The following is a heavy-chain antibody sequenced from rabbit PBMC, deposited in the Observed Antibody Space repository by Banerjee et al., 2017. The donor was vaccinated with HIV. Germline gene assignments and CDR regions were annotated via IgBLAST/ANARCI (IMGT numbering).Heavy chain of an antibody. D-gene: IGHD1-1*01. CDR1: GIDFSSYSY. V-gene: IGHV1S40*01. CDR2: IDIGSSGFT. J-gene: IGHJ6*01. Sequence: QSLEESGGGLVQPEGSLTLTCKASGIDFSSYSYMCWVRQAPGKGLEWIACIDIGSSGFTYFASWVNGRFTISKTSSTTVTLQMTSLTAADTATYFCARDTSSSFSSYGMDLWGQGTLVTVS. CDR3: ARDTSSSFSSYGMDL.